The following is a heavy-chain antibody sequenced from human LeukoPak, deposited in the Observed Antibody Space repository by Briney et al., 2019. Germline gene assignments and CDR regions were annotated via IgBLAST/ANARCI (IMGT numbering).Heavy chain of an antibody. CDR2: ISSSSSYI. CDR1: GFTFSSYS. J-gene: IGHJ4*02. V-gene: IGHV3-21*01. Sequence: PGGSLRLSCAAPGFTFSSYSMNWVRQAPGKGLEWVSSISSSSSYIYYADSVKGRFTISRDDAKNSLYLQMNSLRAEDTAVYYCARARGYIYGSGTPIDYWGQGTLVTVSS. CDR3: ARARGYIYGSGTPIDY. D-gene: IGHD3-10*01.